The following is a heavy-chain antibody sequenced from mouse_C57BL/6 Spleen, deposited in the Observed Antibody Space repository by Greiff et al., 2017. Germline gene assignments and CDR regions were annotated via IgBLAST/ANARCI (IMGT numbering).Heavy chain of an antibody. V-gene: IGHV1-66*01. CDR1: GYSFTSYY. D-gene: IGHD1-1*01. CDR3: ARWGDYYGDY. CDR2: IYPGSGNT. Sequence: QVKLQQSGPELVKPGASVKISCKASGYSFTSYYIHWVKQRPGQGLEWIGWIYPGSGNTKYNEKFKGKATLTADTSSSTAYMQLSSLTSEDSAVYYCARWGDYYGDYWGQGTTLTVSS. J-gene: IGHJ2*01.